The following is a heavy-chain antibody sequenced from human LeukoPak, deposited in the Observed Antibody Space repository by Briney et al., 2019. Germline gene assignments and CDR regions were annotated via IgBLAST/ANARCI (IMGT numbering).Heavy chain of an antibody. J-gene: IGHJ3*02. CDR2: IYYSGNS. V-gene: IGHV4-39*07. CDR1: GGSIRSNYY. Sequence: SETLSLTCTVSGGSIRSNYYWGWIRQPPGKGLEWIGSIYYSGNSYYNPSLKSRVTMSIDTSKNQFSLKVNSVTAADTAVYYCARRSGGAFDIWGQGTMVTVSS. D-gene: IGHD1-26*01. CDR3: ARRSGGAFDI.